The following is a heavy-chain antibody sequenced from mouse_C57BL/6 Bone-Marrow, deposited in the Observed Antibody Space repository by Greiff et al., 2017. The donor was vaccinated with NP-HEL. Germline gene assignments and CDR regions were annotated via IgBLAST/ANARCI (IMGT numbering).Heavy chain of an antibody. CDR2: ISYDGSN. V-gene: IGHV3-6*01. CDR1: GYSITSGYY. CDR3: ARDTTVVESHWYFDV. D-gene: IGHD1-1*01. Sequence: EVQVVESGPGLVKPSQSLSLTCSVTGYSITSGYYWNWIRQSPGNKLEWMGYISYDGSNNYNPSLKNRTAITRDTSKNQFFLKLNSVTTEDTATYYGARDTTVVESHWYFDVWGTGTTLTVSS. J-gene: IGHJ1*03.